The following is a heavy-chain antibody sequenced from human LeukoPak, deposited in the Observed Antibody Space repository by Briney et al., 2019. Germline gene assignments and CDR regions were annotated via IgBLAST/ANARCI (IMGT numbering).Heavy chain of an antibody. J-gene: IGHJ5*02. Sequence: SDTLSLTCNVSGVSKSTFYMSWIRQPAGKGLEWIGRIETTGSTNYNPSLKSRVTMSVDTSKRHFSLRLTSVTAADAAVYYCAVDDRGFDPWGQGTLVTVSS. CDR3: AVDDRGFDP. CDR1: GVSKSTFY. CDR2: IETTGST. V-gene: IGHV4-4*07. D-gene: IGHD3-22*01.